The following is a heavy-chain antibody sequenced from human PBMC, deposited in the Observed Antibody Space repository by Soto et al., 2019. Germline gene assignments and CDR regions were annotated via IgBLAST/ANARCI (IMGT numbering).Heavy chain of an antibody. CDR1: GFTFSSYG. D-gene: IGHD4-17*01. CDR3: AKVSGAYEGGYFDY. J-gene: IGHJ4*02. V-gene: IGHV3-30*18. Sequence: LRLSCAASGFTFSSYGMHWVRQAPGKGLEWVAVISYDGSNKYYADSVKGRFTISRDNSKNTLYLQMNSLRAEDTAVYYCAKVSGAYEGGYFDYWGQGTLVTVSS. CDR2: ISYDGSNK.